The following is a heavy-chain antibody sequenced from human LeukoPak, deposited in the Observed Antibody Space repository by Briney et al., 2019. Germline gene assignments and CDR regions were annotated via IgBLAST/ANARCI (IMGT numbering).Heavy chain of an antibody. D-gene: IGHD3-3*01. Sequence: ASVKVSCKASGGTFSSYAISWVRQAPGQGLEWMGGIIPIFGTANYAQKFQGRVTITADESTSTAYMELSSLRSQDTAVYYCARRIGPYYDFWSGYYWSALGYWGEGTLVTVSS. V-gene: IGHV1-69*01. CDR1: GGTFSSYA. J-gene: IGHJ4*02. CDR3: ARRIGPYYDFWSGYYWSALGY. CDR2: IIPIFGTA.